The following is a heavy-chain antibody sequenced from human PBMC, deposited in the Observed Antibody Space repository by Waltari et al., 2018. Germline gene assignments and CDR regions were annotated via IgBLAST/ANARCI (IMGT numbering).Heavy chain of an antibody. D-gene: IGHD1-1*01. CDR2: INQDGRDK. Sequence: EVHLVQSGGGLIQPGGSLRLSCGLSGFTFRNYWIPWVRQAPGKGLEWVANINQDGRDKNYVDSVEGRFTISRDNAQNSMYLQMNSLRAEDTAVYYCARDVPNGYFDYWGSGTLVTVSS. CDR1: GFTFRNYW. CDR3: ARDVPNGYFDY. V-gene: IGHV3-7*01. J-gene: IGHJ4*02.